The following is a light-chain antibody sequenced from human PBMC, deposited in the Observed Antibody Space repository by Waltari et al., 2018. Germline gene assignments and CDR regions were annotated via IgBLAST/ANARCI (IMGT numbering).Light chain of an antibody. Sequence: GIQCVTSCSFTLYKPKLVQAPRLLIYGTSSRATGIPYRFSVSGSGTDFTLTISRLEPEDFAVYYCQQYDGEVVTFGGGTKVEI. V-gene: IGKV3-20*01. CDR3: QQYDGEVVT. CDR1: QCVTSCS. J-gene: IGKJ4*01. CDR2: GTS.